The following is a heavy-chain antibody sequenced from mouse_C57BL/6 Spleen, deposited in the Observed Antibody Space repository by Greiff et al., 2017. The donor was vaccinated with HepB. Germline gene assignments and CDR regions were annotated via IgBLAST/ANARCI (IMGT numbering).Heavy chain of an antibody. D-gene: IGHD2-4*01. J-gene: IGHJ3*01. CDR1: GYTFTSYG. Sequence: QVQLKESGAELARPGASVKLSCKASGYTFTSYGISWVKQRTGQGLEWIGEIYPRSGNTYYNEKFKGKATLTADKSSSTAYMELRSLTSEDSAVYFCARGRGNDYDGAWFAYWGQGTLVTVSA. V-gene: IGHV1-81*01. CDR3: ARGRGNDYDGAWFAY. CDR2: IYPRSGNT.